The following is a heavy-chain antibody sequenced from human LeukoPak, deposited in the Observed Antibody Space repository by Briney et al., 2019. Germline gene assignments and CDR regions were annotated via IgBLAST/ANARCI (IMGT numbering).Heavy chain of an antibody. CDR1: GFSFTSYW. V-gene: IGHV3-74*01. J-gene: IGHJ4*02. CDR2: VDHGGSGT. D-gene: IGHD4-17*01. CDR3: ATDLG. Sequence: PGGSLRLSCVASGFSFTSYWMHWVRQPPGKGLVWVLRVDHGGSGTAYADFVTGRFTISRDNAKNTVYLQMNSLRAEDTAVYYCATDLGWGQGTLVTVSS.